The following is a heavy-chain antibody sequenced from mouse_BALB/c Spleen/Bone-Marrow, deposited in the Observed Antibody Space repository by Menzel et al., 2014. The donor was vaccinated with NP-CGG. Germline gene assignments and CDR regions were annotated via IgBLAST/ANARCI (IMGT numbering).Heavy chain of an antibody. CDR3: ARALGDGYYYAMEY. CDR1: GYTFTSYW. Sequence: QVQLQQPGAELVKPGAPVKLSCKASGYTFTSYWMNWAKQRPGRGLEWIGRTDPSDSETHYNQKFKDKATLTVDKSSSTAYIQLSSLTSEDSAVYYCARALGDGYYYAMEYWGQGTSVTVPS. D-gene: IGHD2-3*01. V-gene: IGHV1-69*02. J-gene: IGHJ4*01. CDR2: TDPSDSET.